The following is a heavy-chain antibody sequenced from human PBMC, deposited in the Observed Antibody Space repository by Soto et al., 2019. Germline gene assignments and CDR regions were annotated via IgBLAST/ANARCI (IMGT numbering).Heavy chain of an antibody. CDR1: GGSFSGYY. D-gene: IGHD3-9*01. J-gene: IGHJ4*02. V-gene: IGHV4-34*01. CDR3: ARLVRYFDWFESPYYFDY. CDR2: INHSGST. Sequence: SETLSLTCAFYGGSFSGYYWSWIRQPPGKGLEWIGEINHSGSTNYNPSLKSRVTISVDTSKNQFSLKLSSVTAADTAVYYCARLVRYFDWFESPYYFDYWGQGTLVTVSS.